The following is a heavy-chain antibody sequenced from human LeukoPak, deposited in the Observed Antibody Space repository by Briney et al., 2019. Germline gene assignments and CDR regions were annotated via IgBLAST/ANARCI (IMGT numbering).Heavy chain of an antibody. CDR1: GYTFTSYG. V-gene: IGHV1-3*01. D-gene: IGHD6-13*01. Sequence: ASVKVSCKASGYTFTSYGISWVRQAPGQGLEWMGWINAGDGNTKYSQKFQGRVTITRDTSASTAYMELSSLRSEDTAVYYCAREALASYSSSWYGGYWGQGTLVTVSS. CDR3: AREALASYSSSWYGGY. J-gene: IGHJ4*02. CDR2: INAGDGNT.